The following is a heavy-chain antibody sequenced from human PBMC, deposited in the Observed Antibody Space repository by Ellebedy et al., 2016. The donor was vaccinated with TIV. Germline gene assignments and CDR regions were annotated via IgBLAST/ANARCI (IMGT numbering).Heavy chain of an antibody. J-gene: IGHJ6*02. D-gene: IGHD6-13*01. CDR2: ITHRGRT. CDR3: ARVVGGTPRGLHSSSELETTDHYYIMDV. Sequence: MPSETLSLTCAVYGWSFSGHHLTWLRQSPGMGLEWLGGITHRGRTNYNPSLQSRFHISVDTSKNQFSLRLSSVNAADTDVYYCARVVGGTPRGLHSSSELETTDHYYIMDVWGQGTKVTVSS. CDR1: GWSFSGHH. V-gene: IGHV4-34*01.